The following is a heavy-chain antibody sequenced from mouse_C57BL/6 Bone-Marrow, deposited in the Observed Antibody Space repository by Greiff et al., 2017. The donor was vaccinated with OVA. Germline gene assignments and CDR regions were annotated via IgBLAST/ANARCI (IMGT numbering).Heavy chain of an antibody. CDR3: AREIYDAFAY. Sequence: QVQLKESGAELVRPGTSVKVSCKASGYAFTNYLIEWVKQRPGQGLEWIGVINPGSGGTNYNEKFKGKATLTADKSSSTAYMQLSSLTSEDSAVYVCAREIYDAFAYWGQGTLVTVSA. D-gene: IGHD2-12*01. CDR2: INPGSGGT. J-gene: IGHJ3*01. V-gene: IGHV1-54*01. CDR1: GYAFTNYL.